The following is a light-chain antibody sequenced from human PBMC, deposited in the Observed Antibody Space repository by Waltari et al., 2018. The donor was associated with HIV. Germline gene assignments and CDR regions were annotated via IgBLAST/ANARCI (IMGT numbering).Light chain of an antibody. J-gene: IGKJ4*01. V-gene: IGKV3-20*01. CDR3: QQYGSSRGLT. CDR1: QSVSSSY. CDR2: GAS. Sequence: EIMLTQSPGTLSLSPGERATLSCRASQSVSSSYLVWYQQKPGQTPRLLIYGASSRATGIPDRFSGSGSGTDFTLTINRLEPEDFAVYYCQQYGSSRGLTFGGGTKVEIK.